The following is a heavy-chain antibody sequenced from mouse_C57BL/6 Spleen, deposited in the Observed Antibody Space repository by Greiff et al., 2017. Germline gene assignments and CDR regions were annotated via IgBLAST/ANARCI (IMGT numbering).Heavy chain of an antibody. CDR3: AREDWCAY. V-gene: IGHV5-6*02. CDR2: ISSGGSST. CDR1: GFTFSSYG. Sequence: VKLMASGGDLVKPGGSLKLSCAASGFTFSSYGMSWVRQTPDKRLEWVATISSGGSSTYSPDSVKGRFTISRDNAKNTLYLQMSSLKAEDTAMDYWAREDWCAYWGQGTRGTVSA. J-gene: IGHJ3*01.